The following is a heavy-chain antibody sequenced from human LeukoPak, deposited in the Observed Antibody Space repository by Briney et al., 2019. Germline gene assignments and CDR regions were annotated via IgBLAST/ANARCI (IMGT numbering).Heavy chain of an antibody. CDR1: GYTFTSYD. V-gene: IGHV1-8*01. CDR3: ASLVLYYGSGSYYKTFDY. Sequence: GASVKVSCKASGYTFTSYDINWVRQATGQGLEWMGWMNPNSGNTGYAQKFQGRVTMTRNTSISTAYMELSSLRSEDTAVYYCASLVLYYGSGSYYKTFDYWGQGTLVTVSS. CDR2: MNPNSGNT. D-gene: IGHD3-10*01. J-gene: IGHJ4*02.